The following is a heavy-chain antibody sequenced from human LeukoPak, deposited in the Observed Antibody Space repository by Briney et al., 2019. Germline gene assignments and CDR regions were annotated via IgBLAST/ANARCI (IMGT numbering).Heavy chain of an antibody. CDR2: ISYDGSKK. D-gene: IGHD3-10*01. V-gene: IGHV3-30*18. Sequence: GSLRLSCAASGFTFSSYGMHWVRQAPGKGLEWVAIISYDGSKKYYGDSVKGRFTISRDNSKNTLYLQMNSLRAEDTAVYYCAKAYYGSGSPLDWLDPWGQGTLVTVSS. J-gene: IGHJ5*02. CDR1: GFTFSSYG. CDR3: AKAYYGSGSPLDWLDP.